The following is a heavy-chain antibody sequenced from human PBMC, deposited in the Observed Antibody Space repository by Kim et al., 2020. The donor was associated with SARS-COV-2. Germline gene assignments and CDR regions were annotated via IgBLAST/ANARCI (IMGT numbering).Heavy chain of an antibody. CDR2: IYYSGST. D-gene: IGHD3-9*01. V-gene: IGHV4-59*01. Sequence: SETLSLTCTVSGGSISSYYWSWIRQPPGKGLEWIGYIYYSGSTNYNPSLKSRVTISVDTSKNQFSLKLSSVTAADTAVYYCARDRGTVLRYFDRWFDPWGQGTLVTVSA. CDR3: ARDRGTVLRYFDRWFDP. CDR1: GGSISSYY. J-gene: IGHJ5*02.